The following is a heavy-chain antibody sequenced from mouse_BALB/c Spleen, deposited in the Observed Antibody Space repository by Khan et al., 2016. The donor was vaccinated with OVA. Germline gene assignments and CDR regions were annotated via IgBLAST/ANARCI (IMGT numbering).Heavy chain of an antibody. V-gene: IGHV1-7*01. CDR2: INPSTGYT. J-gene: IGHJ3*01. D-gene: IGHD1-1*02. CDR3: TRRGLYGLFAF. Sequence: QVQLQQSGAELAKPGASVKMSCTASGYTFTTYWIHWIKQRPGQGLEWIGYINPSTGYTEYNQKFKDKATLTTDESSSAAYLQLSSLTSEDSAVNYWTRRGLYGLFAFWGQGTLVTGSA. CDR1: GYTFTTYW.